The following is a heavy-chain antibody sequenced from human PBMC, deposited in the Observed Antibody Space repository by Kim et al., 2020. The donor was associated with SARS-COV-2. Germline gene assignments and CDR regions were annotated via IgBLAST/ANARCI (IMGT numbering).Heavy chain of an antibody. Sequence: SETLSLTCAVSGGSISSSNWCSWVRQPPGKGLEWIGVIYHSGSTNYNPSLKSRVTISVDKSKNQFSLKLSSVTAADTAVYYCASCPSIAASPTCWYFDLWGRGTLVTVSS. J-gene: IGHJ2*01. CDR2: IYHSGST. V-gene: IGHV4-4*02. CDR3: ASCPSIAASPTCWYFDL. CDR1: GGSISSSNW. D-gene: IGHD6-13*01.